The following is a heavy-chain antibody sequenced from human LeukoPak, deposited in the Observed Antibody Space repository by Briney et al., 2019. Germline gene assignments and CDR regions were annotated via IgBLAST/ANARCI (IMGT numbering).Heavy chain of an antibody. CDR1: GFTFSSHW. D-gene: IGHD5-18*01. J-gene: IGHJ4*02. V-gene: IGHV3-7*01. CDR2: IKKDGSEK. CDR3: ARDLSGIAGYTYGRGIDY. Sequence: PGGSLRLSCAASGFTFSSHWMSWVRQAPGKGLEWVANIKKDGSEKYYVDAVKGRFTISRDNAKTSLYLHMNSLRAEDTAVYYCARDLSGIAGYTYGRGIDYWGQGTLVTVSS.